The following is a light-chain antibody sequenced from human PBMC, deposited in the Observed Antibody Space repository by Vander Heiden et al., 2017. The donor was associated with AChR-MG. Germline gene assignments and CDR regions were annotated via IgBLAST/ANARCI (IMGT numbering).Light chain of an antibody. CDR2: RDT. CDR1: ALPKQY. V-gene: IGLV3-25*03. J-gene: IGLJ3*02. CDR3: QAADSSGTWV. Sequence: SHELTHSPSLSVSPGPTARITCSGDALPKQYAYWYQQEPGQAPVLIIYRDTERPSGIPERFSGSSSGTTVTLTISGVQAEDEADYYCQAADSSGTWVFGGGTKLTVL.